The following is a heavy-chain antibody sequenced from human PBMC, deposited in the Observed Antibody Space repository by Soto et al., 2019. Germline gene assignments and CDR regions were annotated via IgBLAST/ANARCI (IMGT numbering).Heavy chain of an antibody. CDR2: INHLETT. Sequence: SETLSLTCTVSGASIAFGGYSWSWIRQTPGKGLEWIGYINHLETTFYNPSFESRLTLSIDRAKNQFSLKLHSMSAADRAVYFCARGGGSDSFDYWGQGILVTVSS. D-gene: IGHD1-26*01. J-gene: IGHJ4*02. V-gene: IGHV4-30-2*01. CDR1: GASIAFGGYS. CDR3: ARGGGSDSFDY.